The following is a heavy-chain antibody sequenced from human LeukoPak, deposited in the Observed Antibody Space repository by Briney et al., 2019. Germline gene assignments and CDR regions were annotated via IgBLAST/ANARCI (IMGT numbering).Heavy chain of an antibody. CDR1: GFTFSSYA. J-gene: IGHJ4*02. V-gene: IGHV3-23*01. CDR3: ASASRRITLVRGVITLLFDY. D-gene: IGHD3-10*01. CDR2: ISGSGGST. Sequence: PGGSLRRSCAASGFTFSSYAMSWVRQAPGKGLEWVSAISGSGGSTYYADSVKGRFTISRDNSKNTLYLQMNSLRAEDTAVYYCASASRRITLVRGVITLLFDYWGQGTLVTVSS.